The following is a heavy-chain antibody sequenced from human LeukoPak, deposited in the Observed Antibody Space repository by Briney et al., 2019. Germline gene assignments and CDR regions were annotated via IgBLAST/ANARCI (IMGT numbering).Heavy chain of an antibody. Sequence: PGGSLRLSCAASGFTVSGNYMSWVRQAPGKGLEWVSAISSDGNTYYADSVKGRFTISRDNSKNTLYLQMNSLRAEDTAVYYCARQEDSGELSPTRGQGTLVTVSS. V-gene: IGHV3-53*01. CDR1: GFTVSGNY. CDR3: ARQEDSGELSPT. CDR2: ISSDGNT. J-gene: IGHJ4*02. D-gene: IGHD3-16*02.